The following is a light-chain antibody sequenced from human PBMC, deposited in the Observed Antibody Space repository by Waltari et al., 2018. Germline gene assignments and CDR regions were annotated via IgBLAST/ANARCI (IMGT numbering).Light chain of an antibody. CDR3: CSYAGSYTHVV. CDR1: SSYVGGYDY. Sequence: QSALTQPRSVSGSPGQSVTISSTGTSSYVGGYDYVSLYQHHPGKAPKLLLCDVTKRPSGVPDRFSGSKSGNTASLTISGLQAEDEAYYYCCSYAGSYTHVVFGGGTKLTVL. J-gene: IGLJ2*01. CDR2: DVT. V-gene: IGLV2-11*01.